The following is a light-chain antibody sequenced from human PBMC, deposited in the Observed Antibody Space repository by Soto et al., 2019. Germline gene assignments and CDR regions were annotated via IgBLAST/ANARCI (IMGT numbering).Light chain of an antibody. J-gene: IGKJ1*01. V-gene: IGKV1-5*01. CDR2: HAS. Sequence: DIQMTQSPSTLPASVGDRVTITCRASQSISNCLAWYQQKPGTAPKVLIYHASNLQSGVPSRFSGSGSGTEFTLTITSLQPDDFATYYCQQYNSCSFGQGTKVDIK. CDR1: QSISNC. CDR3: QQYNSCS.